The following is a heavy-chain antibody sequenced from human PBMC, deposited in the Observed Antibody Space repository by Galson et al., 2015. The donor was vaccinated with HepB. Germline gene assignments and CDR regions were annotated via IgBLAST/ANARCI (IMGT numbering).Heavy chain of an antibody. J-gene: IGHJ4*02. V-gene: IGHV1-18*01. CDR3: ARQYDTSGYYAY. D-gene: IGHD3-22*01. CDR2: ISAYNGNT. Sequence: SVKVSCKASGYTFTSYGISWVRQAPGQGLEWMGWISAYNGNTNYAQKLQGRVTMTTDTSTSTAYMELSSLRSEDTAVYYCARQYDTSGYYAYWGQGTLVTVSS. CDR1: GYTFTSYG.